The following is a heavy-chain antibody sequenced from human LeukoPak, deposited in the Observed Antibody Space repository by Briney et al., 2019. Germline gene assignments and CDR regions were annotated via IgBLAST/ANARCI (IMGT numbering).Heavy chain of an antibody. V-gene: IGHV4-34*01. Sequence: SETLSLTCAVYSGSFSGYYWSWIRQPPGKGLEWIGEINHSGSTNYNPSLKSRVTISVDKSKNQFSLKLSSVTAADTAVYYCARETARWIQSFDYWGQGTLVTVSS. CDR3: ARETARWIQSFDY. CDR2: INHSGST. CDR1: SGSFSGYY. J-gene: IGHJ4*02. D-gene: IGHD4-23*01.